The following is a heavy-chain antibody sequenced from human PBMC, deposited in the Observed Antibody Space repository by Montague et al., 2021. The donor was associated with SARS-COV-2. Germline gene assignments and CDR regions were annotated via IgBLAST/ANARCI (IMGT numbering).Heavy chain of an antibody. CDR1: GGSFSRYF. D-gene: IGHD3-16*01. V-gene: IGHV4-34*01. CDR3: VGAPNEYYFDY. CDR2: ISPTGST. J-gene: IGHJ4*02. Sequence: SETLSLTCDVHGGSFSRYFWRWIRQPPGRGPELIGHISPTGSTCYNPSLDSRVTISLDTSKSRLSLELTSVTVADTSIYFCVGAPNEYYFDYWGQGTPVSVSS.